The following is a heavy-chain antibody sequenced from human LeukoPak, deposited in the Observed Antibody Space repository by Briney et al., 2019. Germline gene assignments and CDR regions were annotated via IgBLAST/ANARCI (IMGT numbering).Heavy chain of an antibody. CDR3: ARTIVGYSYGGEYNWFDP. V-gene: IGHV1-2*02. J-gene: IGHJ5*02. D-gene: IGHD5-18*01. CDR2: ISPNSGVT. CDR1: GYTFTGYY. Sequence: ASVKVSCKASGYTFTGYYMHWVPQAPGQGLEWMGWISPNSGVTNYAQKFQGRVTMTRDTSISTAYMELSRLRSDDTAVYYCARTIVGYSYGGEYNWFDPWGQGTLVTVSS.